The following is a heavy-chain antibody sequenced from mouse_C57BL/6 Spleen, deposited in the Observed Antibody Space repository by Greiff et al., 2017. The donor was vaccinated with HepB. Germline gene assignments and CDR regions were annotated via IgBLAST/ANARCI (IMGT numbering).Heavy chain of an antibody. J-gene: IGHJ2*01. V-gene: IGHV1-4*01. CDR1: GYTFTSYT. D-gene: IGHD1-1*01. Sequence: QVQLQQSGAELARPGASVKMSCKASGYTFTSYTMHWVKQRPGQGLEWIGYINPSSGYTKYNQKFKDKATLTADKSSSTAYMHLSSLTSEDSAVYYCVLLREGFDYWGQGTTLTVSS. CDR3: VLLREGFDY. CDR2: INPSSGYT.